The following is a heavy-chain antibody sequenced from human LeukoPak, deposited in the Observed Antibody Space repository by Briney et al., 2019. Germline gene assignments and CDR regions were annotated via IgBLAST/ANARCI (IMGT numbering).Heavy chain of an antibody. D-gene: IGHD3-22*01. J-gene: IGHJ4*02. CDR2: INPSGGST. Sequence: ASVKVSCKASGYTFTSYYMHWVRQAPGQGLEWMGIINPSGGSTSYAQKFQGRVTMTRDMSTSTDYMELSSLRSEDTAVYYCARDSGTRLYYYDSSGYLDYWGQGTLVTVSS. V-gene: IGHV1-46*01. CDR1: GYTFTSYY. CDR3: ARDSGTRLYYYDSSGYLDY.